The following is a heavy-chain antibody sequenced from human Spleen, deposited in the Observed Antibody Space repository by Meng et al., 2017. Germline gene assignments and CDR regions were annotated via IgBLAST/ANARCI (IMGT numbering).Heavy chain of an antibody. CDR3: ARGPHYYSWSGIDY. CDR2: IYYSGSP. V-gene: IGHV4-39*01. CDR1: GGSISGSSYY. J-gene: IGHJ4*02. Sequence: QLQLQESGPGLVKPSETLSLTCTVSGGSISGSSYYWGWIRQPPGKGLEWIGSIYYSGSPYYNPSLKSRVTISLDTSRNQFSLKLSSVTAADTAVYYCARGPHYYSWSGIDYWGQGALVTVSS. D-gene: IGHD3-3*01.